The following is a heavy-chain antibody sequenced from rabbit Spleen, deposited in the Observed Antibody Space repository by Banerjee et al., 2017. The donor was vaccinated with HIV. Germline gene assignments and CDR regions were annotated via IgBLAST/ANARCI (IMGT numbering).Heavy chain of an antibody. V-gene: IGHV1S40*01. D-gene: IGHD4-2*01. CDR3: ARGGYGGHIYAMGL. Sequence: SLEESGGDLVKPGSSLTLTCKASGIDFNNYYYMCWVRQAPGKGLEWIACIYTGSGNTYYASWAEGRFTISKTSSTTVTLQMTSLTDADTATYFCARGGYGGHIYAMGLWGQGTLVTVS. CDR1: GIDFNNYYY. J-gene: IGHJ4*01. CDR2: IYTGSGNT.